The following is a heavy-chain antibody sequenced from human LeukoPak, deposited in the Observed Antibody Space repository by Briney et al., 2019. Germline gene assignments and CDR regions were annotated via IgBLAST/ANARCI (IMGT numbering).Heavy chain of an antibody. J-gene: IGHJ2*01. CDR1: GFTFSNYW. CDR2: IKFDGSEK. Sequence: GGSLRLSCAASGFTFSNYWMSWVRQAPGKGLEWVANIKFDGSEKFYVDSVKGRFTISRDNAKNSLYLQMNSLRAEDTAVYYCARTAYSSTWDFDLWGRGTLVTVSS. CDR3: ARTAYSSTWDFDL. V-gene: IGHV3-7*03. D-gene: IGHD2-2*01.